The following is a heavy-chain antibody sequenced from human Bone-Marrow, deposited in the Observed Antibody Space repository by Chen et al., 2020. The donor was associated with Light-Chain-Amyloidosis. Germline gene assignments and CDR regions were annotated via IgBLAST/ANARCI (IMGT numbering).Heavy chain of an antibody. CDR2: VSGSTVST. CDR3: TRKGGYFDF. J-gene: IGHJ4*02. D-gene: IGHD3-10*01. Sequence: EVQLVESGGGLVQPGGSLRLSCATSGFNFSSFGMSWVRQAPGKGLEWVSTVSGSTVSTYYAGAVKGRFIISRGNSKSTLYLQMNSLRAGDTAVYFCTRKGGYFDFWGQGSLVTVSS. V-gene: IGHV3-23*04. CDR1: GFNFSSFG.